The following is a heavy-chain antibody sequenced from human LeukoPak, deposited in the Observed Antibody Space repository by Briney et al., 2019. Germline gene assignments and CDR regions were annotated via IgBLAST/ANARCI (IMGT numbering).Heavy chain of an antibody. CDR1: GYTFTGYY. CDR2: INPSSGGT. Sequence: GASVKVSCKASGYTFTGYYMHWVRQAPGQGLEWMGWINPSSGGTNYAQKFQGRVTMTRDTSISTAYMELSRLRSDDTAVYYCASPGVLTGYPLASWGQGTLVTVSS. CDR3: ASPGVLTGYPLAS. D-gene: IGHD3-9*01. J-gene: IGHJ5*02. V-gene: IGHV1-2*02.